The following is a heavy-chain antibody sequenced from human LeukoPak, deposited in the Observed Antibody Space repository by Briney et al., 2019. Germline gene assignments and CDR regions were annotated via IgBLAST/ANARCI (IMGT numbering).Heavy chain of an antibody. D-gene: IGHD1-1*01. V-gene: IGHV3-7*03. CDR1: GFPFSSYW. CDR3: ARDIGKRGTGTTGYFDY. Sequence: GGSLRLSCAASGFPFSSYWMSWVRQAPGKGLEWVANIKQDGSEKLYVDSVKGRFTISRDNAKNSLYLQMNSLRAEDTAVYYCARDIGKRGTGTTGYFDYWGQGTLVTVSS. J-gene: IGHJ4*02. CDR2: IKQDGSEK.